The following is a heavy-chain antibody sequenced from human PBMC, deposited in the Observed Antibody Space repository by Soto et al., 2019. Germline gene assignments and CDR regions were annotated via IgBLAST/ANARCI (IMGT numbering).Heavy chain of an antibody. CDR1: GYTFTSYD. J-gene: IGHJ6*02. D-gene: IGHD3-22*01. CDR2: MNPNSGNT. Sequence: QVQLVQSGAEVKKPGASVKVSCKASGYTFTSYDINWVRQATGQGLEWMGWMNPNSGNTGYAQKFQGRVTMTRNTXIXTSXMELSSLRSEDTAVYYCARVSGYYDSSGYYYGMDVWGQGTTVTVSS. CDR3: ARVSGYYDSSGYYYGMDV. V-gene: IGHV1-8*01.